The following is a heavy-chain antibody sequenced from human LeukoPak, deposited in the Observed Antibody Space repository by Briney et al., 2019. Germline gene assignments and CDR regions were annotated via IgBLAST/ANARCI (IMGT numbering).Heavy chain of an antibody. V-gene: IGHV1-18*01. CDR2: ISAYDGNT. D-gene: IGHD3-22*01. Sequence: GASVKVSCKASGYTFTRYGISWVRQAPGQGLEWMGWISAYDGNTNYAQKLQGRVTMTTDTSTSTAYMELRSLSSDDTAVFYCARGPSYYDRSGYYYGFDYWGQGTLVTVSS. J-gene: IGHJ4*02. CDR1: GYTFTRYG. CDR3: ARGPSYYDRSGYYYGFDY.